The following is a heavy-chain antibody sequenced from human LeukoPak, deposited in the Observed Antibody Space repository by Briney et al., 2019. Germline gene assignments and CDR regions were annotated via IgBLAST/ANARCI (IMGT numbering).Heavy chain of an antibody. CDR2: FSDSGSGT. V-gene: IGHV3-23*01. D-gene: IGHD4-11*01. J-gene: IGHJ4*02. CDR3: AKAYPDYPPVVFDY. CDR1: GFTFSSYA. Sequence: GGSLRLSCAASGFTFSSYAMSWVRQAPGKGLEWVSSFSDSGSGTHYADSVKGRFTISRDNSKNTLYLQMNSLRVEDTAIYYCAKAYPDYPPVVFDYWGQGTLVTVPS.